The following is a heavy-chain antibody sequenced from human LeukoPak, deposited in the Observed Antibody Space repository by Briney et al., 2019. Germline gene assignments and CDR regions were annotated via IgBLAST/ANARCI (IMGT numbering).Heavy chain of an antibody. CDR3: ARRGSGSYPHYGMDV. V-gene: IGHV4-39*01. CDR2: IYYSGST. D-gene: IGHD1-26*01. J-gene: IGHJ6*02. Sequence: SETLSLTCTVSGGSISSSSYYRGWIRQPPGKGLEWIGSIYYSGSTYYNPSLKSRVTISVDTSKNQFSLKLSSVTAADTAVYYCARRGSGSYPHYGMDVWGQGTTVTVSS. CDR1: GGSISSSSYY.